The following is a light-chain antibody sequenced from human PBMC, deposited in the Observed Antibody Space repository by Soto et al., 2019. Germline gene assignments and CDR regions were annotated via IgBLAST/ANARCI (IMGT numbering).Light chain of an antibody. Sequence: ESVLTQSPGTLSLSPGEKATLSCRASQSVSSSYLAWYQQKPGQAPRLLIYGASSRATGIPDRFSGSGSGTDFTLTVSRLEPEDFGVYYCQQFGSSSWTFGQGTTVEIK. CDR2: GAS. CDR1: QSVSSSY. V-gene: IGKV3-20*01. J-gene: IGKJ1*01. CDR3: QQFGSSSWT.